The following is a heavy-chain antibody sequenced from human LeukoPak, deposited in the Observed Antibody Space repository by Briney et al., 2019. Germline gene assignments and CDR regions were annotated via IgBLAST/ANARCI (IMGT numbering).Heavy chain of an antibody. CDR2: ITTYNGNT. Sequence: ASVKVSCKASGYTFTSYGITWVRQAPGQGLEWMGWITTYNGNTYYAQNFQGRVTMTADTSTSTAYMEVRSLRSDDTAVYYCARLSPPIASFCSGGTCYSGGFNPWGQGTLVTVSS. D-gene: IGHD2-15*01. CDR3: ARLSPPIASFCSGGTCYSGGFNP. V-gene: IGHV1-18*01. CDR1: GYTFTSYG. J-gene: IGHJ5*02.